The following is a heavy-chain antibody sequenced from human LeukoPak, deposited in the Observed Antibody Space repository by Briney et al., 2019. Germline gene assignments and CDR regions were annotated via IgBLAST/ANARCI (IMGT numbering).Heavy chain of an antibody. D-gene: IGHD3-22*01. CDR3: ARGPSYDSPGAFDI. CDR1: GFTFSSYS. V-gene: IGHV3-21*01. Sequence: PGGSLRLSCAASGFTFSSYSMNWVRQAPGKGLEWVSSISSSSSYIYYADSVKGRFTISRDNAKNSPYLQMNSLRAEDTAVYYCARGPSYDSPGAFDIWGQGTMVTVSS. CDR2: ISSSSSYI. J-gene: IGHJ3*02.